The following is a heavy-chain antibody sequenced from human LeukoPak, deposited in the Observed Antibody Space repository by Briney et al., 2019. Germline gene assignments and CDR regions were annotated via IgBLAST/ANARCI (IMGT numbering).Heavy chain of an antibody. V-gene: IGHV5-51*01. CDR1: GYSFTSYW. D-gene: IGHD2-2*01. Sequence: GESLKISCKGSGYSFTSYWTGWVRQMPGKGLEWMGIIYPGDSDTRYSPSFQGQVTISADKSISTAYLQWSSLKASDTAMYYCASWGGCSSTSCPLDYWGQGTLVTVSS. J-gene: IGHJ4*02. CDR3: ASWGGCSSTSCPLDY. CDR2: IYPGDSDT.